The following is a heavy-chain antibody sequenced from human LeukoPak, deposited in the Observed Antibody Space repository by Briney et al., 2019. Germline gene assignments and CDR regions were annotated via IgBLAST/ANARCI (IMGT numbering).Heavy chain of an antibody. CDR1: GYTFTGYY. J-gene: IGHJ2*01. CDR3: ARMYASGSRRYWYFDL. CDR2: INPNSGGT. D-gene: IGHD3-10*01. V-gene: IGHV1-2*02. Sequence: ASVKVSCKASGYTFTGYYMHWVRQAPGQGLEWMGWINPNSGGTNYAQKFQGRVTMTRDTSISTAYMELSRLRSDDTAVYYCARMYASGSRRYWYFDLWGRGTLVTVSS.